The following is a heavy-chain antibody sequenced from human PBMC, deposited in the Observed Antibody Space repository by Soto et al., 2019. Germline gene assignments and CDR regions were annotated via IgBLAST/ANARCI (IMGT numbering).Heavy chain of an antibody. CDR2: SSAYNGTT. CDR1: GCTFTTSY. D-gene: IGHD3-22*01. V-gene: IGHV1-18*04. Sequence: ASVMVTSKASGCTFTTSYRNGWVQAPGQGLEWRGWSSAYNGTTNYAKKLQGRVNINTATSTSTAYRELNRLRSDDTAVYYCARVKGSGYHNWPDHWGQGTLVTAPQ. J-gene: IGHJ4*02. CDR3: ARVKGSGYHNWPDH.